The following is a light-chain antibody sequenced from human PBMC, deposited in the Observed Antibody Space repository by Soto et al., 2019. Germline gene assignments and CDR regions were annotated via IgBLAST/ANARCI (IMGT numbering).Light chain of an antibody. Sequence: IHLTQSPSSLSASVGARVTVTCRASQGISSSLAWYQQKPGTAPKLLIYAASTLQSGVPSRFSGSGSATDFTLTISRLEPEDFAVYYCQQYGGSPRTFGQGTKVDIK. CDR2: AAS. V-gene: IGKV1-9*01. J-gene: IGKJ1*01. CDR1: QGISSS. CDR3: QQYGGSPRT.